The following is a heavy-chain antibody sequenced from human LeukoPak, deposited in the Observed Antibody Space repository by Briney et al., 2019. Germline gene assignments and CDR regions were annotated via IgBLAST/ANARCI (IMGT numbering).Heavy chain of an antibody. CDR3: AKRRRPSGVAYDM. J-gene: IGHJ3*02. CDR2: ISDSGGST. D-gene: IGHD2-8*01. V-gene: IGHV3-23*01. Sequence: GGSLRLSCAASGFTFNNYAMNWVRQAPGKGLEWVSTISDSGGSTWYAYSVKGRFTISRDNSKDTLYLQMNSLRAEDTALYYCAKRRRPSGVAYDMWGPGTMGTVSS. CDR1: GFTFNNYA.